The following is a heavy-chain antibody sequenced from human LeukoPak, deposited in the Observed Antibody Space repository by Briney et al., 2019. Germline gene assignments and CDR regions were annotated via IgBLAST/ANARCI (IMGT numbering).Heavy chain of an antibody. D-gene: IGHD3-9*01. J-gene: IGHJ4*02. CDR1: GFTVSSYA. CDR3: AKDRWVLRYFDWLSPFDY. Sequence: GGSLRLSCAASGFTVSSYAMSWVRQAPGKGLEWVSAISGSGGSTYYADSVKGRFTISRDNSKNTLYLQMNSLGAEDTAVYYCAKDRWVLRYFDWLSPFDYWGQGTLVTVSS. V-gene: IGHV3-23*01. CDR2: ISGSGGST.